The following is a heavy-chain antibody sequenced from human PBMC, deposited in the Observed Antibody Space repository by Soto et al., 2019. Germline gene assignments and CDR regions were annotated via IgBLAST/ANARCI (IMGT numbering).Heavy chain of an antibody. CDR3: ARVLEYDFWSGSFECGY. V-gene: IGHV1-3*01. D-gene: IGHD3-3*01. CDR1: GYTFTSYA. J-gene: IGHJ4*02. CDR2: INAGNGNT. Sequence: ASVKVSCKASGYTFTSYAMHWVRQAPGQRLEWMGWINAGNGNTKYSQKFQGRVTITRDTSASTAYMELSSLRSEDTSVYYCARVLEYDFWSGSFECGYWGQGTLVTAPQ.